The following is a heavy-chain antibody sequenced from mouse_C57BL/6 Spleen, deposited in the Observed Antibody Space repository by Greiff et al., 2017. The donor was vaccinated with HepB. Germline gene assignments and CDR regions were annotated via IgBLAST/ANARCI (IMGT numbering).Heavy chain of an antibody. V-gene: IGHV5-9-1*02. CDR2: ISSGGDYI. D-gene: IGHD1-1*01. CDR3: TRGYYGSSYGYFDY. J-gene: IGHJ2*01. CDR1: GFTFSSYA. Sequence: EVKLMESGEGLVKPGGSLKLSCAASGFTFSSYAMSWVRQTPEKRLEWVAYISSGGDYIYYADTVKGRFTISRDNARNTLYLQMSSLKSEDTAMYYCTRGYYGSSYGYFDYWGQGTTLTVSS.